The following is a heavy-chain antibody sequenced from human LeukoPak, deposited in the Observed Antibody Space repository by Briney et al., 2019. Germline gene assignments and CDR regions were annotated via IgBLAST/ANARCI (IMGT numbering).Heavy chain of an antibody. V-gene: IGHV4-39*01. CDR2: IHHSGST. CDR1: GGSISSSSYY. Sequence: SETLSLTCTVSGGSISSSSYYWGCIRQPSGKGLEWIGSIHHSGSTQYKSSLKRRITMSVDTSKNQFSLRLSSVTAADTAMYYCARLRSVFDTSVYYSGFDSWGQGTQVTVSS. CDR3: ARLRSVFDTSVYYSGFDS. J-gene: IGHJ4*02. D-gene: IGHD3-22*01.